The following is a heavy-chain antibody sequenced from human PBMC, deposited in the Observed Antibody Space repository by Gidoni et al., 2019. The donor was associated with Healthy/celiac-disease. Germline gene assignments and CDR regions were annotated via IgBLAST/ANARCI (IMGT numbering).Heavy chain of an antibody. V-gene: IGHV3-9*01. CDR3: AKDKGGDGYGQRYFDY. D-gene: IGHD2-21*01. CDR2: ISGNSGSI. J-gene: IGHJ4*02. Sequence: EVQLVESGGGLVQPGRSLRLSCAASGFPFDDYAMHWVRQAPGKGLEWVSGISGNSGSIGYADSVKGRFTISRDNAKNSLYLQMNSLRAEDTALYYCAKDKGGDGYGQRYFDYWGQGTLVTVSS. CDR1: GFPFDDYA.